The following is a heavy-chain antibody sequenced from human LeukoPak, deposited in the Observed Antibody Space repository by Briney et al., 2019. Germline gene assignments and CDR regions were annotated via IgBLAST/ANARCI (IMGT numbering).Heavy chain of an antibody. Sequence: GASVKVSCKASGGTFSSYAISWVRQAPGQGLEWMGGNIPIFGTANYAQKFQGRVTITADESTSTAYMELSSLRSEDTAVYYCARTGGGGSGLSVFYWGQGTLVTVSS. V-gene: IGHV1-69*13. J-gene: IGHJ4*02. D-gene: IGHD2/OR15-2a*01. CDR2: NIPIFGTA. CDR3: ARTGGGGSGLSVFY. CDR1: GGTFSSYA.